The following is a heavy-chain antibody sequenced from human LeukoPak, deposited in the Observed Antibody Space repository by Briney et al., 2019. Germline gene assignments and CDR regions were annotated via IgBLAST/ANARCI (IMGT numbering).Heavy chain of an antibody. CDR2: ISSSSSTI. D-gene: IGHD4-17*01. Sequence: GGSLRLSCAASGFTFSSYSMNWVRQAPGKGLEWVSYISSSSSTIYYADSVKGRFTISRDNAKNSLYLQTNSLRAEDTAVYYCAREGYYGDGLDLRSYYYTDVWGKGTTVTVSS. V-gene: IGHV3-48*01. J-gene: IGHJ6*03. CDR3: AREGYYGDGLDLRSYYYTDV. CDR1: GFTFSSYS.